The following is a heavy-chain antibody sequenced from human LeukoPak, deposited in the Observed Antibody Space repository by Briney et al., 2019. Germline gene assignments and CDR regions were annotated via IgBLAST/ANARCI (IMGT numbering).Heavy chain of an antibody. CDR2: INSDGSST. D-gene: IGHD5-12*01. CDR3: ARGGDDDYYYYGMDV. CDR1: GFTFSSYW. V-gene: IGHV3-74*01. Sequence: GGSLRLSCAASGFTFSSYWMHWVRQAPGKGLVWVSRINSDGSSTSYADSVKGRVTISRDNAKNTLYLQMNSLRAEDTAVYYCARGGDDDYYYYGMDVGGQGTTVTVSS. J-gene: IGHJ6*02.